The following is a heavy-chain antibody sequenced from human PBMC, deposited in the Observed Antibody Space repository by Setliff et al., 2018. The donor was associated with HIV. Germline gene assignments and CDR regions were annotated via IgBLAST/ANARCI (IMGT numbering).Heavy chain of an antibody. V-gene: IGHV4-34*01. D-gene: IGHD3-22*01. Sequence: KPSETLSLTCAVYGAPFNGYYWAWIRQSPAKGLEWIGEIYHSGIVNYNPSLQSRVTISTDTSKNQFSLRLNSVTVADTAVYYCASRIYYYDTYRVLREEGFDPWGQGTLVTVSS. CDR1: GAPFNGYY. J-gene: IGHJ5*02. CDR2: IYHSGIV. CDR3: ASRIYYYDTYRVLREEGFDP.